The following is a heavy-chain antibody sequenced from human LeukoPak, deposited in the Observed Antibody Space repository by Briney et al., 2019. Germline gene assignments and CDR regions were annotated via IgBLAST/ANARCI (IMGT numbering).Heavy chain of an antibody. V-gene: IGHV3-9*01. CDR3: AKADFRGLYNWFDP. Sequence: GGSLRLSCAASGFTFDDYAMHWVRHAPGKGLEWVSGISWNSGSIGYADSVKGRFTISRDNAKNSLYLQMNSLRAEDTALYYCAKADFRGLYNWFDPWGQGTLVTVSS. CDR1: GFTFDDYA. J-gene: IGHJ5*02. CDR2: ISWNSGSI. D-gene: IGHD2/OR15-2a*01.